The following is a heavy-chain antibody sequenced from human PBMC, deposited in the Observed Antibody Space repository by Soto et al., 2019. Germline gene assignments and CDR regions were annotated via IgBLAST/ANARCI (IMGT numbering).Heavy chain of an antibody. CDR3: ARQRLVLGRVDP. Sequence: PSETLSLTCTVSGGSISSYYWSWIRQPPGKGLEWIGYIYYSGSTNYNPSLKSRVTISVDTSKNQFSLKLSSVTAADTAVYYCARQRLVLGRVDPWGQGTLVTVSS. CDR1: GGSISSYY. J-gene: IGHJ5*02. CDR2: IYYSGST. D-gene: IGHD6-19*01. V-gene: IGHV4-59*08.